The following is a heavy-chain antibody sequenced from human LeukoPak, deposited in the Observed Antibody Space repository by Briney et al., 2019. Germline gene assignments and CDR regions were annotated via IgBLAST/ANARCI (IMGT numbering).Heavy chain of an antibody. V-gene: IGHV1-2*02. CDR2: INPNDGDT. CDR3: ARANFLYCSSSTCLFDY. J-gene: IGHJ4*02. Sequence: ASVKVSCKASGYTFTDYYMHWGRQAPGQGFEWMGWINPNDGDTNYAQKFQGRVTVTRDTSISTAHMEVSRLRSDDTAVYYCARANFLYCSSSTCLFDYWGQGTLVTVSS. CDR1: GYTFTDYY. D-gene: IGHD2-2*01.